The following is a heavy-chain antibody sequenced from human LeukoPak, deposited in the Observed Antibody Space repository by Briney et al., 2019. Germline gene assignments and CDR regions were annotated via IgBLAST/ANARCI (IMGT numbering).Heavy chain of an antibody. CDR3: ARERETSEVTYQPLLG. V-gene: IGHV1-2*02. D-gene: IGHD2-2*01. CDR1: GYTFTGYY. J-gene: IGHJ4*02. CDR2: INPNSGGT. Sequence: GASVKVSCKASGYTFTGYYMHWVRQAPGQGLEWMGWINPNSGGTNYAQKFQGRVTMTRDTSISTAYMELSRLRSDDTAVYYCARERETSEVTYQPLLGWGQGTLVTVSS.